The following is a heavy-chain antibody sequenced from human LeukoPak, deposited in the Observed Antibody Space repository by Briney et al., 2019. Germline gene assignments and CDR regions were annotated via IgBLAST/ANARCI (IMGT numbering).Heavy chain of an antibody. CDR3: ARDVYCSGAGCFPLPV. CDR1: GFTFSIYS. CDR2: INEDGSER. J-gene: IGHJ6*02. D-gene: IGHD2-15*01. V-gene: IGHV3-7*04. Sequence: GGSLRLSCAASGFTFSIYSMSWVRQAPGKGLEWVANINEDGSERYSLDSEKGRFAIFRDNAENSLYLQMYGLTGEDTAIYYCARDVYCSGAGCFPLPVWGQGTTVTVSS.